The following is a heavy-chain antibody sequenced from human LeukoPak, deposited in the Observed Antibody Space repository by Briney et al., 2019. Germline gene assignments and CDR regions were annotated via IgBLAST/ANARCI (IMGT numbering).Heavy chain of an antibody. V-gene: IGHV1-18*01. J-gene: IGHJ4*02. Sequence: ASVKVSCKSSGYGFSYFGINWVRQAPGQGLEWIGWISGYNGNTNYAQKLEGRLTLSTDTATSTVYMELRNLRSDDTAVYYCARGLDAAAGLANFDYWGQGTLVTVSS. CDR2: ISGYNGNT. CDR1: GYGFSYFG. D-gene: IGHD6-25*01. CDR3: ARGLDAAAGLANFDY.